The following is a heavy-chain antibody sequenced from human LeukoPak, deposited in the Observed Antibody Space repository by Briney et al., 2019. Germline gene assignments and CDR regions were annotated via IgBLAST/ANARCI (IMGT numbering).Heavy chain of an antibody. Sequence: ASVKVSCKASGYTFTGYYMHCVRQAPGQGLEWMGWINPNSGGTNDAQKFQGRVTMTRDTSISTAYMELSRLRSDDTAVYYCARAGGSSHFDYWGQGTLVTVSS. CDR3: ARAGGSSHFDY. CDR2: INPNSGGT. CDR1: GYTFTGYY. V-gene: IGHV1-2*02. J-gene: IGHJ4*02. D-gene: IGHD1-26*01.